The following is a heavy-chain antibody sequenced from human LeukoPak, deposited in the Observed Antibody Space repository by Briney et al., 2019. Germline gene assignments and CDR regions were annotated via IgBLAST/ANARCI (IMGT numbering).Heavy chain of an antibody. CDR3: ARGMSSGWYSNFDY. V-gene: IGHV4-59*01. Sequence: PSETLSLTCTVSGGSMTNYYWSWIRQPPGKGLEWIGYIYYSGSTNHNPSLKSRVTISVDTSDNQLSLMLSSVTAADTAVYYCARGMSSGWYSNFDYWGQGSLVAVSP. J-gene: IGHJ4*02. D-gene: IGHD6-19*01. CDR2: IYYSGST. CDR1: GGSMTNYY.